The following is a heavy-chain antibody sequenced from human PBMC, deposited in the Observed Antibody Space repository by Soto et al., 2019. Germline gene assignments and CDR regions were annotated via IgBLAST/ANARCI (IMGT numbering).Heavy chain of an antibody. CDR1: GFTFSSYG. J-gene: IGHJ6*02. Sequence: TGGSLRLSCAASGFTFSSYGMHWVRQAPGKGLEWVAVISYDGSNKYYADSVKGRFTISRDNSKNTLYLQMNSLRAEGTAVYYCAKDVVVGATTGLGDYYYYYGMDVWGQGTTVTVSS. D-gene: IGHD1-26*01. V-gene: IGHV3-30*18. CDR2: ISYDGSNK. CDR3: AKDVVVGATTGLGDYYYYYGMDV.